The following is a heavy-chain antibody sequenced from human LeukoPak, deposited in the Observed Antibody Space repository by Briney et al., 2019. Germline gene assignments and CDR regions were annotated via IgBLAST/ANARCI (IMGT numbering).Heavy chain of an antibody. Sequence: GGSLILSCSAPGFTFSSSGMNWVRQAPGKGLERDSYISSSSGAIYYAESSKRRCTISRDNAKNSLYLQMNSLRDEDTAVYYCARGGLKGSSGPVYYFDYWGQGTLVTVSS. CDR3: ARGGLKGSSGPVYYFDY. D-gene: IGHD6-19*01. V-gene: IGHV3-48*02. J-gene: IGHJ4*02. CDR1: GFTFSSSG. CDR2: ISSSSGAI.